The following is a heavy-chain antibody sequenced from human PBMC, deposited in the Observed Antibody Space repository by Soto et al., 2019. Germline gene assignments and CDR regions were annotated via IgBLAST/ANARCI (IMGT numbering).Heavy chain of an antibody. CDR1: GYTFTSYG. CDR2: ISAYNGNT. D-gene: IGHD1-26*01. CDR3: ARDRVTWDLRWGLVFFDY. J-gene: IGHJ4*02. Sequence: GASVKVSCKASGYTFTSYGISWVRQAPGQGLEWMGWISAYNGNTNYAQKLQGRVTMTTDASTSTAYMELRSLRSDDTAVYYCARDRVTWDLRWGLVFFDYCGQGTLLTVSS. V-gene: IGHV1-18*04.